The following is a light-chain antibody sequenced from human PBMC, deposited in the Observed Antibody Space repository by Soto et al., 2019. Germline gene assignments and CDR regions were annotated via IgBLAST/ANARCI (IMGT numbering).Light chain of an antibody. CDR2: DAS. J-gene: IGKJ3*01. CDR3: QHRNNRPFS. Sequence: EIVMTQSPATLSVSPGERATLSCRASQSVSSNLAWYQQKAGQAPRLLIYDASNRATGIPARFSGSGSGTDFTLTISSLEPEDFAVYYCQHRNNRPFSFGPGTKVDIK. V-gene: IGKV3-11*01. CDR1: QSVSSN.